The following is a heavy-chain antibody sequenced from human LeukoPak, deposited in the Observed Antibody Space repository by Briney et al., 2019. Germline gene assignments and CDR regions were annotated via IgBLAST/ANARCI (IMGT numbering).Heavy chain of an antibody. Sequence: GGSLRLSCAASGFVFRTYGMYWVRQAPGKGLEWVALIRYDGSDKDYADSVKGRFTISRDNSQNTLYLQMNSLQPDDTAVYYCAKKRVRGVSYFDFWGQGSLVIVSS. CDR1: GFVFRTYG. J-gene: IGHJ4*02. CDR3: AKKRVRGVSYFDF. CDR2: IRYDGSDK. D-gene: IGHD3-10*01. V-gene: IGHV3-30*02.